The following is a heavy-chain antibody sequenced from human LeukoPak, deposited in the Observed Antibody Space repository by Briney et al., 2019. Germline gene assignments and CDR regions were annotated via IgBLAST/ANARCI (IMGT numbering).Heavy chain of an antibody. D-gene: IGHD6-25*01. CDR1: GGSLTTTNW. Sequence: PSWTLSLPYGVCGGSLTTTNWWSLVRQFPGQGLQWIGEVSLEGVSNYNPSLTSRVTMSLDRAKNLLSLNLNSVTAADTAGYYCAREGGFYRPLDYSGQGALVTVSS. CDR3: AREGGFYRPLDY. CDR2: VSLEGVS. J-gene: IGHJ4*02. V-gene: IGHV4-4*02.